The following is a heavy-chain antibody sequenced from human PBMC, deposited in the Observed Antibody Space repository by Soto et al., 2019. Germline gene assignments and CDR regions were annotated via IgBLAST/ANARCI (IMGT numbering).Heavy chain of an antibody. J-gene: IGHJ3*02. D-gene: IGHD3-10*01. CDR2: ISGSGGRV. Sequence: GGSLRLSCAASGFSFGTYVMNWVRQAPGKGLEWVSGISGSGGRVYSADSVKGRFTISRDNSRNTLYLQMNSLRAEDTAIYYCARDPSFGAFDIWGQGTMVTVSS. CDR3: ARDPSFGAFDI. V-gene: IGHV3-23*01. CDR1: GFSFGTYV.